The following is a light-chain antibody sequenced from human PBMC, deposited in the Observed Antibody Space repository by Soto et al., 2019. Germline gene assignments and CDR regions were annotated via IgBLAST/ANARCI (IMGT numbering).Light chain of an antibody. J-gene: IGKJ5*01. Sequence: EIVLTQSPATLSLSPGDRATLSCRASQSVSSYLAWYQQKPGQAPRLLIFGASYRATGIPARFSGSGSGTEFNLTISSLQSKDFAVYFCQQYDDWLRLTFGQGTRLEIK. CDR2: GAS. V-gene: IGKV3D-15*01. CDR3: QQYDDWLRLT. CDR1: QSVSSY.